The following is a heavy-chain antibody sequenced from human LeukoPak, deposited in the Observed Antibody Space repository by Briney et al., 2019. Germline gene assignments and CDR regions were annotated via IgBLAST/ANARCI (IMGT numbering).Heavy chain of an antibody. CDR3: AKPRNTAMVLIFDY. CDR1: GFTFSSYS. D-gene: IGHD5-18*01. J-gene: IGHJ4*02. V-gene: IGHV3-23*01. CDR2: ISGSGGST. Sequence: GGSLRLSCAASGFTFSSYSMNWVRQAPGKRLEWVSAISGSGGSTYYADSVKGRFTISRDNSKNTLYLQMNSLRAEDTAVYYCAKPRNTAMVLIFDYWGQGTLVTVSS.